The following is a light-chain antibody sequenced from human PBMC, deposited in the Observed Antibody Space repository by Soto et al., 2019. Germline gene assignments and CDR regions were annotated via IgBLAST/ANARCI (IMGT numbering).Light chain of an antibody. J-gene: IGLJ3*02. CDR1: SSNIGAVYD. V-gene: IGLV1-40*01. Sequence: QSVLTQPPSVSGAPGQRVTISCTGSSSNIGAVYDVHWYQQLPGTAPKLLIYGNTNRPSGVPDRFSGSKSGTSASLAITGLQAEDEAHYYCQSYDSSLSGSVFGGGTTLTVL. CDR2: GNT. CDR3: QSYDSSLSGSV.